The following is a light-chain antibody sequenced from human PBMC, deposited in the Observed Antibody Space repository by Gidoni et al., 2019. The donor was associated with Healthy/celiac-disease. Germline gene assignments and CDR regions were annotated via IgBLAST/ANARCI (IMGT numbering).Light chain of an antibody. V-gene: IGKV3-20*01. CDR1: QSVSSSY. Sequence: EIVFTQSPGTLSLSQGERATLSCRASQSVSSSYLAWYQQKPGQAPRLLIYGASSRATGIPDRFSGSGSGTDFTLTISRLEPEDFAVYYCQQYGSSPRTFGQGTKLEIK. J-gene: IGKJ2*01. CDR2: GAS. CDR3: QQYGSSPRT.